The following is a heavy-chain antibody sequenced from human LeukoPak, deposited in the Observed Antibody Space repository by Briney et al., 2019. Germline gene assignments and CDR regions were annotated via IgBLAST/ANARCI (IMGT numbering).Heavy chain of an antibody. D-gene: IGHD1-26*01. Sequence: PGGSLRLFCAASLLILRKYRMHAVRQAPGKGLEWVSYISTIGRTIYYADSVKGRFTISRDNAKNSLYLQMNRLRAEDTAVYYCAMIVGATLSFAMWGQGTMVTVSS. CDR2: ISTIGRTI. V-gene: IGHV3-48*04. CDR1: LLILRKYR. J-gene: IGHJ3*02. CDR3: AMIVGATLSFAM.